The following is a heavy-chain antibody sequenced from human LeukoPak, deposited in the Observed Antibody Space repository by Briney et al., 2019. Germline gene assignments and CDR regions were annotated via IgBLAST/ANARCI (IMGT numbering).Heavy chain of an antibody. CDR3: AKDGLYYDGSEHVYYFDS. CDR2: IIYSGGAT. J-gene: IGHJ4*02. D-gene: IGHD3-22*01. V-gene: IGHV3-23*01. Sequence: GGSLRLSCAASGFTFSRSPMTWVRQGPGTGLEFVASIIYSGGATYYADSVKGRFTISRDNSKNTLYLQMNSLRAEDTALYYCAKDGLYYDGSEHVYYFDSWGQGTLVTASS. CDR1: GFTFSRSP.